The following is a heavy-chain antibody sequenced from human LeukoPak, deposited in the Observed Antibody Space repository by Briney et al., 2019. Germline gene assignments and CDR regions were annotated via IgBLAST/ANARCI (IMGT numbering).Heavy chain of an antibody. V-gene: IGHV3-7*01. D-gene: IGHD3-10*01. CDR2: IKQDGSEK. CDR3: AKGAFRDQVQGYYYMDV. CDR1: GFTFSSYW. Sequence: PGGSLRLSCAASGFTFSSYWMGWVRQAPGKGLEWVANIKQDGSEKYYVDSVKGRFIISRDNAKNSLYLQMNSLRAEDTAAYYCAKGAFRDQVQGYYYMDVWGKGTTVTVSS. J-gene: IGHJ6*03.